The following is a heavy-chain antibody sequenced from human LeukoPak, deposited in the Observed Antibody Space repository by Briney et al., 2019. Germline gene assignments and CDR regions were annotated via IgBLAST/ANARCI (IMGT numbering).Heavy chain of an antibody. D-gene: IGHD3-16*01. CDR2: IYHSGST. V-gene: IGHV4-30-2*01. CDR1: GGSISSGGYS. J-gene: IGHJ4*02. Sequence: SETLSLTCAVSGGSISSGGYSWSWIRQPPGKGLEWIGYIYHSGSTYHNPSLKSRVTISVDRSKNQFSLKLSSVTAADTAVYYCARESNLGGVFDYWGQGTLVTVSS. CDR3: ARESNLGGVFDY.